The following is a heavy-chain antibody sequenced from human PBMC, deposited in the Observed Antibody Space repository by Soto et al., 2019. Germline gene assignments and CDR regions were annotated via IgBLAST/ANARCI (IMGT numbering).Heavy chain of an antibody. D-gene: IGHD3-10*01. CDR2: ISGSGGST. J-gene: IGHJ6*02. CDR3: AKDRSYWFGELSGPHGMDV. Sequence: PGGSLRLSCAASGFTFSSYAMSWVRQAPGKGLEWVSAISGSGGSTYYADSVKGRFTISRDNSKNTLYLQMNSLRAEDTAVYYCAKDRSYWFGELSGPHGMDVWGQGTTVTVSS. CDR1: GFTFSSYA. V-gene: IGHV3-23*01.